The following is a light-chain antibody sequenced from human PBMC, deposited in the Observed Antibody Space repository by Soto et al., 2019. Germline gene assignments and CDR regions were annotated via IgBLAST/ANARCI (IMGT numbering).Light chain of an antibody. CDR1: QNIGSL. CDR2: SAF. CDR3: QQGSTTPIT. J-gene: IGKJ5*01. Sequence: DIQITQSPSPLSSSIGYIVARTCGESQNIGSLFNWYQQKPGEAPRLLVYSAFRIQSGVPSRFNASGSGTDFTLSISSLQPEDFSTYYCQQGSTTPITFGLGTRLEIK. V-gene: IGKV1-39*01.